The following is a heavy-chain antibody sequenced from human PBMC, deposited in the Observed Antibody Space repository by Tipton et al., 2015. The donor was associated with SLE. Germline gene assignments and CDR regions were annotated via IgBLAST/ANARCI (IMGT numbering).Heavy chain of an antibody. CDR1: GYTFTSYW. Sequence: QLVQSGAEVKKPGESLKISCKGSGYTFTSYWIGWVRQMPGKGLEWMGVVYTGDSDTRYSPYFEGQVTISADKSISTAYLQWSSLKASDTAMYYCARQGWELLHPFDYWGQGTLVTVSS. D-gene: IGHD1-26*01. V-gene: IGHV5-51*01. CDR2: VYTGDSDT. J-gene: IGHJ4*02. CDR3: ARQGWELLHPFDY.